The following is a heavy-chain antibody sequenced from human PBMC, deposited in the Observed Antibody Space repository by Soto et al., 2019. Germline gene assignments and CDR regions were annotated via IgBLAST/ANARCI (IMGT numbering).Heavy chain of an antibody. CDR1: GGSISSGGYY. J-gene: IGHJ4*02. CDR3: ARVHGSGTTRYYFDY. CDR2: IYYSGST. D-gene: IGHD3-10*01. Sequence: SETLSLTCAVSGGSISSGGYYWSWIRQHPGKGLEWIGYIYYSGSTYYNPSLKSRVTISVDTSKNQFSLKLSSVTAADTAVYYCARVHGSGTTRYYFDYWGQGTLVTVSS. V-gene: IGHV4-31*11.